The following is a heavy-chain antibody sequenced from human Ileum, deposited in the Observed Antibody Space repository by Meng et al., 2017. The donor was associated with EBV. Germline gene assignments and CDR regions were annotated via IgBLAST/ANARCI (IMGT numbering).Heavy chain of an antibody. CDR3: ARVGQWLPIDY. Sequence: QVQMQESGPGMGKPSGTLSLTCAVSGGAISSSNWSSWVRQPPGKGLEWIGENYHSGSTNYNPSLKSRVTMSVDKSKNQFSLNLSSVTAADTAVYYCARVGQWLPIDYWGQGTLVTVSS. CDR1: GGAISSSNW. J-gene: IGHJ4*02. D-gene: IGHD6-19*01. CDR2: NYHSGST. V-gene: IGHV4-4*02.